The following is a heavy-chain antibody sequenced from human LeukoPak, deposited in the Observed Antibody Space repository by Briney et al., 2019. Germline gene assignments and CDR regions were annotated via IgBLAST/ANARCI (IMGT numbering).Heavy chain of an antibody. Sequence: ASVKVSCKASGYTFTSYDINWVRQAPGQGLEWMGWITPNSDGTDYAQKFQGRVTMTRNTSITTAYMELSSLRSDDTAVYYCARSPIGLGFFDYWGQGTLVTVSS. CDR1: GYTFTSYD. J-gene: IGHJ4*02. CDR2: ITPNSDGT. V-gene: IGHV1-2*02. D-gene: IGHD7-27*01. CDR3: ARSPIGLGFFDY.